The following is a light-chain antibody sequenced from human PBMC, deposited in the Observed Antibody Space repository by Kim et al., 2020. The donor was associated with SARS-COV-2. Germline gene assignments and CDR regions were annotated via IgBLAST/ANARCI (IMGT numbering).Light chain of an antibody. Sequence: IQLTQSPSSLSASVGDTVTITCRASQGINSNLAWYQQRPAKAPNLLIYSAFTLHSGLPSGFSRSGSETVYTLTITSLQPEDFATYQCQRHHSFPLTCGGGPRVEI. V-gene: IGKV1-9*01. J-gene: IGKJ4*01. CDR2: SAF. CDR1: QGINSN. CDR3: QRHHSFPLT.